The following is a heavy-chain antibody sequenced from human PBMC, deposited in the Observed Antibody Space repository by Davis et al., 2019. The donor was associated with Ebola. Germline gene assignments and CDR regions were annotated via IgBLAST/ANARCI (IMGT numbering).Heavy chain of an antibody. D-gene: IGHD2/OR15-2a*01. J-gene: IGHJ6*02. CDR3: TRGAPYFMDV. CDR2: IRDKDNGDVT. CDR1: GFILSGST. V-gene: IGHV3-73*01. Sequence: GESLKLSCAVSGFILSGSTLHWVRQASGKGLEWVGRIRDKDNGDVTSYGASVEGRFTISRDDSKNTAYLQMNSLKTEDTAVYYCTRGAPYFMDVWGQGTTVTVSS.